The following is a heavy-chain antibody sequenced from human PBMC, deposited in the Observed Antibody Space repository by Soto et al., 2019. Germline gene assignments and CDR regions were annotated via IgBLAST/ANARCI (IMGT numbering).Heavy chain of an antibody. J-gene: IGHJ6*02. CDR1: GGSFSGYY. D-gene: IGHD6-13*01. V-gene: IGHV4-34*01. CDR2: INHSGST. Sequence: SETLSLTCAVYGGSFSGYYWSWIRQPPGKGLEWIGEINHSGSTNYNPSLKSRVTISVDTSKNQFSLKLSSVTAADTAVYYCARDRAIAAAGTGYYGMDVWGQGTTVTVSS. CDR3: ARDRAIAAAGTGYYGMDV.